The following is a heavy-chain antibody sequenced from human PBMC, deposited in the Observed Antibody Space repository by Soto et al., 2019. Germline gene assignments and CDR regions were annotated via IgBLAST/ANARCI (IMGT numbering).Heavy chain of an antibody. D-gene: IGHD2-15*01. V-gene: IGHV1-69*06. J-gene: IGHJ3*02. Sequence: QVQLVQSGAEVKKPGSSVKVSCKASGGTFSSYAISWVRQAPGQGLEWMGGIIPIFGTANYAQKFQGRVTITADKSTSTAYMELSSLRSEDTAVYYCARERLGGYCSGGSCVDAFDIWGQGTMVTVSS. CDR3: ARERLGGYCSGGSCVDAFDI. CDR2: IIPIFGTA. CDR1: GGTFSSYA.